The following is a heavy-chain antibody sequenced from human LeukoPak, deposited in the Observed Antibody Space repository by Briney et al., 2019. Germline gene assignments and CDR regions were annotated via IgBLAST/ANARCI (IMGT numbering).Heavy chain of an antibody. D-gene: IGHD3-22*01. CDR3: ARAGYYYDSSRYYYYYMDV. CDR1: GGSISSYY. V-gene: IGHV4-59*01. Sequence: SETLSLTCTVSGGSISSYYWSWIRQPPGKGLEWIGYIYYGGSTNYNPSLKSRVTISVDTSKNQFSLKLSSVTAADTAVYYCARAGYYYDSSRYYYYYMDVWGKGTTVTVSS. J-gene: IGHJ6*03. CDR2: IYYGGST.